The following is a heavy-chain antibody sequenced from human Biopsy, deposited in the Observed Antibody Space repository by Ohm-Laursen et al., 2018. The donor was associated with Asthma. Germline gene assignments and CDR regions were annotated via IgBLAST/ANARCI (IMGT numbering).Heavy chain of an antibody. CDR2: IYSGGGT. Sequence: SLRLSCSASGFTVSSNGMSWVRQPPGKGLEWVSVIYSGGGTFYADSVKGRVTISRAISNTVYLQMNWLRAEDTAIYYCARISICTRTACGPYYIYKMDVWGQGTTVTVSS. D-gene: IGHD2-8*01. V-gene: IGHV3-53*01. CDR1: GFTVSSNG. CDR3: ARISICTRTACGPYYIYKMDV. J-gene: IGHJ6*03.